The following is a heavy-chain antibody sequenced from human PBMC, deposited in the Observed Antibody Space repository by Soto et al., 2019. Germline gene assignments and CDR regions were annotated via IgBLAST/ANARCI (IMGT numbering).Heavy chain of an antibody. CDR1: GFTFSNFA. CDR3: AKDLNIYNSNCPHS. CDR2: ISGSGGNT. D-gene: IGHD3-10*01. Sequence: EVQLLESGGGLVQPGGSLRLSCAASGFTFSNFAMSWVRQAPGKGLEWVSTISGSGGNTYYAGSVLGRFTISRDNSQYTLFLQMDSLRAEDTAIYYCAKDLNIYNSNCPHSWGQGTLVTVSS. J-gene: IGHJ4*02. V-gene: IGHV3-23*01.